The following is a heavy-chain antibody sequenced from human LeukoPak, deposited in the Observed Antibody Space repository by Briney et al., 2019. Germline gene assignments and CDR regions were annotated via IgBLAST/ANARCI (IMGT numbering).Heavy chain of an antibody. CDR3: ARDMGTGHYDFWSGYYKDYMDV. CDR2: ISSSSSYI. Sequence: GGSLRLSCAASGFTFSSYSMNWVRQAPGKGLEWVSSISSSSSYIYYADSVKGRFTISRDNAKNSLYLQMNSLRAGDTAVYYCARDMGTGHYDFWSGYYKDYMDVWGKGTTVTVSS. CDR1: GFTFSSYS. V-gene: IGHV3-21*01. J-gene: IGHJ6*03. D-gene: IGHD3-3*01.